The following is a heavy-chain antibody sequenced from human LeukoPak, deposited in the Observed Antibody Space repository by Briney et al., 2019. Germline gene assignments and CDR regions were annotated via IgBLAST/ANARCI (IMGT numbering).Heavy chain of an antibody. J-gene: IGHJ4*02. CDR1: GYTFPSYD. CDR3: ARGLFIAAAGIGY. Sequence: ASVKVSFKASGYTFPSYDINWVRQATGQGLAWMGWMNPNSGNTGYAQKFQGRVTMTRNTSISTAYMELSSLRSEDTAVYYCARGLFIAAAGIGYWGQGTLVTVSS. V-gene: IGHV1-8*01. CDR2: MNPNSGNT. D-gene: IGHD6-13*01.